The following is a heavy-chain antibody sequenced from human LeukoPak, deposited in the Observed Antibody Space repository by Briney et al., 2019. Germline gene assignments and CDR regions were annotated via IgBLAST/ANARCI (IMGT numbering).Heavy chain of an antibody. V-gene: IGHV3-74*01. CDR3: ARDLFPYYYDSSGYFFDY. CDR1: GFTFSSYW. D-gene: IGHD3-22*01. CDR2: INSDGSST. J-gene: IGHJ4*02. Sequence: GGSLRLPCAAPGFTFSSYWMHWVRQAPGKGLVWVSRINSDGSSTSYADSVKGRFTISRDNAKNTLYLQMNSLRAEDTAVYYCARDLFPYYYDSSGYFFDYWGQGTLVTVSS.